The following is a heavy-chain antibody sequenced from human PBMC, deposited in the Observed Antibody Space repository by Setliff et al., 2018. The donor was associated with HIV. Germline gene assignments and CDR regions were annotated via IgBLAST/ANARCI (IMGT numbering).Heavy chain of an antibody. CDR1: GYTFNNYG. Sequence: GGSVKVSCKASGYTFNNYGISWVRQAPGQGLEWMGWINTHSGYTNYAQNVQGRVTMTTDTSTSTAYMELRSLRTDDTAVYYCAREIGDYYDSSGYYPPTDYYYGMDVWGQGTTVTVSS. CDR3: AREIGDYYDSSGYYPPTDYYYGMDV. CDR2: INTHSGYT. J-gene: IGHJ6*02. V-gene: IGHV1-18*01. D-gene: IGHD3-22*01.